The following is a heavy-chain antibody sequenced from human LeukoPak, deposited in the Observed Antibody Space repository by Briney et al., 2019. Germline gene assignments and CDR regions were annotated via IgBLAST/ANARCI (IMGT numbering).Heavy chain of an antibody. Sequence: GESLKISCKGSGYSFTSYWIGWVRQTPGKGLEWMGIIYPGDSDTRYSPSFQGQVTISADKSISTAYLQWSSMKASDTAMYYCARGGYCGGDCYSNYFDYWGQGTLVTVSS. J-gene: IGHJ4*02. CDR1: GYSFTSYW. CDR2: IYPGDSDT. V-gene: IGHV5-51*01. D-gene: IGHD2-21*02. CDR3: ARGGYCGGDCYSNYFDY.